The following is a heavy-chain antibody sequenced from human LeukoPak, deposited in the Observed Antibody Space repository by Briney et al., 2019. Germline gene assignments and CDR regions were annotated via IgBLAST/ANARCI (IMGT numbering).Heavy chain of an antibody. CDR3: ARHSLVRGARFDY. Sequence: ASVKVSCKASGYTFTGYYMHWVRQAPGQGLEWMGWINPNSGGTNYAQKFQGRVTMTRDTSISTAYMELSRLRSDDTAVYYCARHSLVRGARFDYWGQGTLVTVSS. CDR2: INPNSGGT. CDR1: GYTFTGYY. V-gene: IGHV1-2*02. D-gene: IGHD3-10*01. J-gene: IGHJ4*02.